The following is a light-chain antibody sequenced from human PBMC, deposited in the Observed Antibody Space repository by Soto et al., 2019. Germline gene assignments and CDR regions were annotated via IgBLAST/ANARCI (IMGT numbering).Light chain of an antibody. CDR2: DAS. CDR1: QSIRSW. CDR3: QQYNTFSWT. Sequence: DIQMTQSPSILSASVGDRVTITCRASQSIRSWLAWYQQKPGKAPKLLIFDASSLEGGVQSRFSGSGSGTEFTLTISSLHPDDFATYFCQQYNTFSWTFGQGTKV. V-gene: IGKV1-5*01. J-gene: IGKJ1*01.